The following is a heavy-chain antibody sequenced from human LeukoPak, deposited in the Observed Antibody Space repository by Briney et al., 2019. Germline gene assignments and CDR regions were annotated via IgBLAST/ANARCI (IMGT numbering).Heavy chain of an antibody. CDR3: ARGTVAGTEGELDY. D-gene: IGHD6-19*01. CDR1: GYTFTHYG. V-gene: IGHV1-18*01. J-gene: IGHJ4*02. CDR2: ISAYNGNT. Sequence: ASVTVSSKASGYTFTHYGISWARQAPGQGLEWMGWISAYNGNTNYAQKLQGRVTMTTDTSTSTAYMELRSLRSDDTAVYYCARGTVAGTEGELDYWGQGTLVTVSS.